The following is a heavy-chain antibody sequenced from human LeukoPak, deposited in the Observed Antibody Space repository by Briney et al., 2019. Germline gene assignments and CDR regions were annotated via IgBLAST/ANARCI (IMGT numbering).Heavy chain of an antibody. J-gene: IGHJ4*02. Sequence: GGSLRLSCAASGFTFSSYWMSWVRQAPGKGLEWVANIKQDGSEKYYVDSAKGRFTISRDNAKNSLYLQMNSLRAEDTAVYYCARDSSGYSSSWYRDYFDYWGQGTLVTVSS. CDR3: ARDSSGYSSSWYRDYFDY. CDR1: GFTFSSYW. V-gene: IGHV3-7*01. D-gene: IGHD6-13*01. CDR2: IKQDGSEK.